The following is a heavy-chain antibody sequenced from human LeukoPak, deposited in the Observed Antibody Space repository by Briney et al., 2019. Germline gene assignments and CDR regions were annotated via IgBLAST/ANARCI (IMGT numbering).Heavy chain of an antibody. J-gene: IGHJ6*02. CDR2: INPNSGGT. Sequence: ASVKVSCKASGYTFTGYYMHWVRQAPGQGLEWMGWINPNSGGTNYAQKFQGWVTMTRDTSISTAYMELSRLRSDDTAVYYCARERYSSRYYYYGMDVWGQGTTVTVSS. CDR1: GYTFTGYY. D-gene: IGHD5-18*01. V-gene: IGHV1-2*04. CDR3: ARERYSSRYYYYGMDV.